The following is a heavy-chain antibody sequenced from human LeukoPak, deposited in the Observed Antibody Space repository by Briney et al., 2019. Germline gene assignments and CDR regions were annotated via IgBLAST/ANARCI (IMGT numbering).Heavy chain of an antibody. CDR2: ISSSSSYI. Sequence: GGSLRLSCAASGFTFSSYSMNWVRQAPGKGLEWVSSISSSSSYIYYADSVKGRFTISRDNAKNSLYLQMNSLRAEDKAVYYCARDLEMGGVFDIWGKGKMVTVSS. V-gene: IGHV3-21*01. J-gene: IGHJ3*02. CDR3: ARDLEMGGVFDI. D-gene: IGHD5-24*01. CDR1: GFTFSSYS.